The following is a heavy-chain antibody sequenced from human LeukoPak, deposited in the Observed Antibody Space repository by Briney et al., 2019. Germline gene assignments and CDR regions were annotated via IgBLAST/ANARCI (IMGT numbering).Heavy chain of an antibody. Sequence: GGSLRLSCTASGFTFSAYAMMWVRQAPGKGPEWVSAIRGGGGSAFYADSVKGRFTISRDNAKNSFFLQMSSLRAEDTSVYYCVAGDWGARDSFDLWGRGTMVTVSS. CDR3: VAGDWGARDSFDL. V-gene: IGHV3-23*01. J-gene: IGHJ3*01. CDR2: IRGGGGSA. CDR1: GFTFSAYA. D-gene: IGHD2-21*02.